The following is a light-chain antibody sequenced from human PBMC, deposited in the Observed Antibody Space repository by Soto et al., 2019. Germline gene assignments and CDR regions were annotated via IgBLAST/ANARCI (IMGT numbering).Light chain of an antibody. CDR3: QQYSDWKT. V-gene: IGKV3-15*01. CDR2: DAS. CDR1: QNVGSK. J-gene: IGKJ2*01. Sequence: ETVMTQSPATLSVSPGERATLSCRASQNVGSKLAWYQQKPGQAPRLLISDASTRATGIPARFSDSGSGTEFTLTISSLQSEDFAVYYCQQYSDWKTFGQGTKLEIK.